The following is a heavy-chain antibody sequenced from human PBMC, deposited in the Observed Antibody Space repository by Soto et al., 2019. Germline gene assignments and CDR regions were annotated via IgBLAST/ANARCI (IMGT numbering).Heavy chain of an antibody. D-gene: IGHD3-10*01. V-gene: IGHV1-3*01. CDR3: ARDLITMVRGVIITLYYFDY. CDR1: GYTFPSYA. J-gene: IGHJ4*02. Sequence: GASVKVSCKASGYTFPSYAMHWVRQAPGQKPEWMGWINAGNGNTKYSQKFQGRVTITRDTSASTAYMELSSLRSEDTAVYYCARDLITMVRGVIITLYYFDYWGQGTLVTVSS. CDR2: INAGNGNT.